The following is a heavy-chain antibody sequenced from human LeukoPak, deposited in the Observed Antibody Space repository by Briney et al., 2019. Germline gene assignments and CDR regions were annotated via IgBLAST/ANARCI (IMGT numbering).Heavy chain of an antibody. D-gene: IGHD5/OR15-5a*01. Sequence: GGSLRLSCAASGFTFSGYAMHWVRQAQARGWEGRTVISTDGNDKHYADSVKGRFTVSRDNSKNTLFLQMNNLRTEDTAVYYCAKDKSVSADYYFDYWGQGTLVTVSS. J-gene: IGHJ4*02. CDR2: ISTDGNDK. CDR1: GFTFSGYA. V-gene: IGHV3-30*04. CDR3: AKDKSVSADYYFDY.